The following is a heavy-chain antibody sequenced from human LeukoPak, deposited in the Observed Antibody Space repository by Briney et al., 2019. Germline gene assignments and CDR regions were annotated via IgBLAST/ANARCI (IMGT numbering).Heavy chain of an antibody. V-gene: IGHV4-31*03. CDR1: GGSISSGGYY. CDR3: ARRGYCSGGSCYTYFDY. Sequence: SETRSLTCTVSGGSISSGGYYWSWIRQHPGNGLEWIGYIYYRGSTYYNPSLKSRVTQSVDTSNNQFSLKLSSVTAADTAVYYCARRGYCSGGSCYTYFDYWGQGTLVTVSS. J-gene: IGHJ4*02. CDR2: IYYRGST. D-gene: IGHD2-15*01.